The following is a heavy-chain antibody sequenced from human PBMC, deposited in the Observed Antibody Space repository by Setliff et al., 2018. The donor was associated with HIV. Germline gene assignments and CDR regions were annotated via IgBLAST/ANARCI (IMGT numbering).Heavy chain of an antibody. CDR3: ARDFMATTNGFDY. CDR1: GFAFSSYA. Sequence: PGGSLRLSCAASGFAFSSYAMNWVRQAPGKGLEWVAGISGAGATTYYADSVKGRFTISRDNSKDTLYLQMDSLRAEDTAVYYCARDFMATTNGFDYWGQGTLVTVSS. D-gene: IGHD5-12*01. CDR2: ISGAGATT. V-gene: IGHV3-23*01. J-gene: IGHJ4*02.